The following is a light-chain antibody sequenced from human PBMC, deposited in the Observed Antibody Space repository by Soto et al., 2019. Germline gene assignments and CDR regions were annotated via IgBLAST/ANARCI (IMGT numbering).Light chain of an antibody. V-gene: IGLV2-14*01. CDR2: DVS. CDR1: NNDVGGYES. CDR3: SSYTSSSLYV. Sequence: QSALTQPASVSGSPGQSITLSCTGTNNDVGGYESVSWYQQHAGRAPRLIIYDVSNRPSGVSGRFSGSKFGNTASLTIFGLQAEDEADYYCSSYTSSSLYVFGTGTKLTVL. J-gene: IGLJ1*01.